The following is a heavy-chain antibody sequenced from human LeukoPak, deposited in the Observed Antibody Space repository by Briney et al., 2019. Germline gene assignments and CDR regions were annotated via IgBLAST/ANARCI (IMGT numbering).Heavy chain of an antibody. CDR1: GDSITSVDFY. CDR3: ARETNYSYMDV. Sequence: SQTLSLTCTVSGDSITSVDFYWNWIRQAPGKGLEWIGSNSYNGTNFDNPSLKSRVTISLDRSKNQFSLKLTSVTAADTAVYSCARETNYSYMDVWGKGTTVTVSS. J-gene: IGHJ6*04. V-gene: IGHV4-30-2*01. D-gene: IGHD4-11*01. CDR2: NSYNGTN.